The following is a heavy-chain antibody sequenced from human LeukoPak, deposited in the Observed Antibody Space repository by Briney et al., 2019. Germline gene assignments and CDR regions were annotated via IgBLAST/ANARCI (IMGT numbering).Heavy chain of an antibody. CDR3: AKDKYYDSTYGMDV. CDR1: GFTLSSYW. Sequence: GGSLRLSCVASGFTLSSYWMSWVRQAPGKGLEWVSGISWNSGSIGYADSVKGRFTISRDNAKNSLYLQMNSLRAADTALYYCAKDKYYDSTYGMDVWGQGTTVTVSS. CDR2: ISWNSGSI. V-gene: IGHV3-9*01. J-gene: IGHJ6*02. D-gene: IGHD3-3*01.